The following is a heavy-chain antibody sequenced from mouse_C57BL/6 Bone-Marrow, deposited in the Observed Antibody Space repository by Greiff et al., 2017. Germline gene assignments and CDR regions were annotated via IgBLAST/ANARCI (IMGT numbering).Heavy chain of an antibody. V-gene: IGHV1-18*01. CDR2: INPNNGGT. Sequence: EVKLMESGPELVKPGASVKIPCKASGYTFTDYNMDWVKQSHGKSLEWIGDINPNNGGTIYNQKFKGKATLTVDKSSSTAYMELRSLTSEDTAVYYCARGYYYGSSYFYYFDYWGQGTTLTVSS. J-gene: IGHJ2*01. D-gene: IGHD1-1*01. CDR3: ARGYYYGSSYFYYFDY. CDR1: GYTFTDYN.